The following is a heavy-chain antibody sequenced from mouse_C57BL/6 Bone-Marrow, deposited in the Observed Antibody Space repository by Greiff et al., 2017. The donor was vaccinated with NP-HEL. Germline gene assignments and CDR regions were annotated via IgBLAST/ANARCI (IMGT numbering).Heavy chain of an antibody. CDR3: ARSLRY. V-gene: IGHV1-69*01. CDR1: GYTFTSYW. D-gene: IGHD1-1*01. J-gene: IGHJ4*01. CDR2: IDPSDSYT. Sequence: VQLQQPGAELVMPGASVKLSCKASGYTFTSYWMHWVKQRPGQGLEWIGEIDPSDSYTNYNQKFKGKSTLTADKSSSTAYMQLSSLTSEDSAVYYCARSLRYWGQGTSVTVSS.